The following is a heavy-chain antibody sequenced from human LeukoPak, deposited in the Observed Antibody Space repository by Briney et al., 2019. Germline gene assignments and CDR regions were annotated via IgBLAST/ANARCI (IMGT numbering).Heavy chain of an antibody. CDR2: IYFSGTT. D-gene: IGHD2-15*01. CDR1: GGSISSGDYY. V-gene: IGHV4-39*01. CDR3: ARLSCTTSSCSHGGFYYYGLGV. J-gene: IGHJ6*02. Sequence: PSETLSLTCTVSGGSISSGDYYWAWIRQPPGKGLEWIGSIYFSGTTYYNPSLKSRVTISVDTSKNQFSLDLSSVTAADTAVYFCARLSCTTSSCSHGGFYYYGLGVWGQGTTVTVSS.